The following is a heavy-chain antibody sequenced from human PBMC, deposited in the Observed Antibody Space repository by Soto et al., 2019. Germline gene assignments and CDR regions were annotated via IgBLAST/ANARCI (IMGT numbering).Heavy chain of an antibody. V-gene: IGHV1-69*01. D-gene: IGHD1-26*01. CDR2: IIPIFGTA. Sequence: QVQLVQSGAEVKKPGSSVKVSCKASGGTFSSYAISWVRQAPGQGLEWMGGIIPIFGTANYAQKFQGRVTITSDESTSTAYMELSSLRSEDTAVYYCARGEVPVGATEDYYCMDVWGQGPTVTVSS. J-gene: IGHJ6*02. CDR1: GGTFSSYA. CDR3: ARGEVPVGATEDYYCMDV.